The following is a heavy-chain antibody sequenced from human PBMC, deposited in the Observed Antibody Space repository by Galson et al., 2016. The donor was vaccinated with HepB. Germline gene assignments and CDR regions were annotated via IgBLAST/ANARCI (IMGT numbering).Heavy chain of an antibody. CDR1: GFRFSSHA. D-gene: IGHD3-3*01. CDR3: VRDDRDDFWSGLDF. V-gene: IGHV3-30-3*01. CDR2: ISYDESNK. J-gene: IGHJ4*02. Sequence: SLRLSCAASGFRFSSHAMYWVRQAPGKGLEWVAVISYDESNKYYTDSVKGRFTVSRDSSKYTLYLQMNSLRADDTVVYHCVRDDRDDFWSGLDFWGQGILVTVSS.